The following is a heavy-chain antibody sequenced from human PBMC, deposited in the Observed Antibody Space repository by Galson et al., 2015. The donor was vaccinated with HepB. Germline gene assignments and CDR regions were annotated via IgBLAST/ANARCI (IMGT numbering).Heavy chain of an antibody. V-gene: IGHV3-21*01. J-gene: IGHJ4*02. CDR2: ISSSSSYI. CDR3: ARSRGNPGVVPAASLQFFDY. CDR1: GFTFSSYS. Sequence: SLRLSCAASGFTFSSYSMNWVRQAPGKGLEWVSSISSSSSYIYYADSVKGRFTISRDNAKNSLYLQMNSLRAEDTAVYYCARSRGNPGVVPAASLQFFDYWGQGTLVTVSS. D-gene: IGHD2-2*01.